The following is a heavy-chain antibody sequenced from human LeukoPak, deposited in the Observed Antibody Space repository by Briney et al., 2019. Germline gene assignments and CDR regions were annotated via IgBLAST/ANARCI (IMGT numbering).Heavy chain of an antibody. V-gene: IGHV1-69*13. J-gene: IGHJ3*02. CDR2: IIPIFGTA. CDR1: GGTFSSYA. D-gene: IGHD2-2*01. Sequence: EASVKLSCTASGGTFSSYAISWVRQAPGQGLEWMGGIIPIFGTANYAQKFQGRVTITADESTSTAYMELSSLRSEDTAVYYCASILPYCSSTSCHNDAFDIWGQGTMVTVSS. CDR3: ASILPYCSSTSCHNDAFDI.